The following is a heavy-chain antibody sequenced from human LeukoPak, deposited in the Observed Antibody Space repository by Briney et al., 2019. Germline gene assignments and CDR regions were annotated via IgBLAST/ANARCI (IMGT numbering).Heavy chain of an antibody. CDR2: IYTSGST. V-gene: IGHV4-61*02. J-gene: IGHJ4*02. CDR3: ARDRGLYSMDFDY. CDR1: GGSISSGSYY. D-gene: IGHD2/OR15-2a*01. Sequence: SSETLSLTCTVSGGSISSGSYYWSWIRQPAGKGLEWIGRIYTSGSTNYNPSLKSRVTISVDTSKNQFSLKLSSVTAADTAVYYCARDRGLYSMDFDYWGQGTLVTVSS.